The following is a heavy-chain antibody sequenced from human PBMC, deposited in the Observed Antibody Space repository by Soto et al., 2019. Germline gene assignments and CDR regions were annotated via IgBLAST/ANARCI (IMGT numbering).Heavy chain of an antibody. Sequence: ASVTVSCKASGYTFTIYGISWVRQAPGQGLEWMGWISAYNGNTNYAQKFQGRVTMATDTSTSTAYMELRSLRSDDTAVYYCARDRGSSWYRWFDPWGQGTLVTVSS. J-gene: IGHJ5*02. CDR2: ISAYNGNT. CDR1: GYTFTIYG. V-gene: IGHV1-18*04. D-gene: IGHD6-13*01. CDR3: ARDRGSSWYRWFDP.